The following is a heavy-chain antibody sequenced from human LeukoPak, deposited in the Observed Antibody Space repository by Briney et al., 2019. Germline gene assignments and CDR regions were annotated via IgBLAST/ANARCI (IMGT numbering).Heavy chain of an antibody. J-gene: IGHJ5*02. D-gene: IGHD1/OR15-1a*01. Sequence: PSQTLSLTCTVSGASISSGGTFWTWIRQHPGKGLEWIGYIYYSGSTYYNPSLKSRVTISVDTSKNQFSLKLSSVTAADTAVHYCARNRNWFDPWGQGTLVTVSS. CDR1: GASISSGGTF. V-gene: IGHV4-31*03. CDR2: IYYSGST. CDR3: ARNRNWFDP.